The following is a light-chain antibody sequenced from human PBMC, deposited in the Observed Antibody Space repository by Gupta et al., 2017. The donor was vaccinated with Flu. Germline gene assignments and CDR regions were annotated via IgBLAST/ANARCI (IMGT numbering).Light chain of an antibody. V-gene: IGKV1-39*01. J-gene: IGKJ3*01. CDR1: QRIDSY. Sequence: DIQMTQSPSSLSASVGGRVTITCRASQRIDSYLNWYQQKPGKAPKLLIYAASSLQVGVPSRFSGSGSGTDFTLTISRLQPEDFAVYYCQQSDNFPFTFGHGTKVDIK. CDR2: AAS. CDR3: QQSDNFPFT.